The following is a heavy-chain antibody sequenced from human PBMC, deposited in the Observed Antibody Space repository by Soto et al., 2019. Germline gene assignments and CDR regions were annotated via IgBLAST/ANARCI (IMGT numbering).Heavy chain of an antibody. CDR3: ARARSERFGELLDSYWFDP. CDR1: GGSISSGDYY. J-gene: IGHJ5*02. Sequence: SETLSLTCTVSGGSISSGDYYWSWIRQPPGKGLEWIGYIYYSGSTYYNPSLKSRVTISVDTSKNQFSLKLSSVTAADTAVYYCARARSERFGELLDSYWFDPWGQGTLVTVSS. CDR2: IYYSGST. V-gene: IGHV4-30-4*01. D-gene: IGHD3-10*01.